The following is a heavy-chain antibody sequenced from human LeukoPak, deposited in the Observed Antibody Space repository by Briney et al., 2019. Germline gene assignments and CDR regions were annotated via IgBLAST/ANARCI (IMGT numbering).Heavy chain of an antibody. CDR3: ARYLADY. Sequence: GGSLRLSCAASGFTFSRYWMSWVRQAPGKGLEWVANIKQDGSEKYYVDSVRGRFTISRDNAKNSLYLQMNSLRAEDTAVYYCARYLADYWGQGTLVTVSS. CDR2: IKQDGSEK. V-gene: IGHV3-7*01. J-gene: IGHJ4*02. D-gene: IGHD2-2*01. CDR1: GFTFSRYW.